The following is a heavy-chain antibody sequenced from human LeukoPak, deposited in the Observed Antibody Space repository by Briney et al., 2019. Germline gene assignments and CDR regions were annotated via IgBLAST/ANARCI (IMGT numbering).Heavy chain of an antibody. CDR1: GGSIGTYY. CDR3: ARHIGGGIEDMDV. D-gene: IGHD3-16*02. V-gene: IGHV4-59*08. CDR2: IYVSGT. J-gene: IGHJ6*03. Sequence: TSETLSLTCTVSGGSIGTYYWSWIRQSPGKGLEWIGYIYVSGTRYNPYLQSRVTISVDRSRNQFFLKMSSVTAADTAVYYCARHIGGGIEDMDVWGKGTKVIVSS.